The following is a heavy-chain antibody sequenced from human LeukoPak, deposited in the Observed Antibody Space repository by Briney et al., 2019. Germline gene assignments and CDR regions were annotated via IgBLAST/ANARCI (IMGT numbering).Heavy chain of an antibody. CDR3: ANSASSGWYLPFDY. D-gene: IGHD6-19*01. CDR2: ISGSGGST. J-gene: IGHJ4*02. CDR1: GFTFSSYW. V-gene: IGHV3-23*01. Sequence: PGGSLRLSCAASGFTFSSYWMSWVRQAPAKGLEWVSAISGSGGSTYYADSVKGRFTISRDNSKNTLYLQMNSLRAEDTAVYYRANSASSGWYLPFDYWGQGTLVTVSS.